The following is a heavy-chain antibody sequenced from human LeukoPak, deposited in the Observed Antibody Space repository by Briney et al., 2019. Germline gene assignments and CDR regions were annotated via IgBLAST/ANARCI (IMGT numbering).Heavy chain of an antibody. V-gene: IGHV3-23*01. D-gene: IGHD3-10*01. CDR1: EITFIGYA. CDR2: ISGRGENA. CDR3: ARSGNDASGTSLNY. Sequence: GGPPTPSCEAVEITFIGYAIARAREAQRRRLLLVSDISGRGENAYSEDSVKGRFTISRDNSMNTLYLQMNSLRAEDTAVYYCARSGNDASGTSLNYWGQGTLVTVS. J-gene: IGHJ4*02.